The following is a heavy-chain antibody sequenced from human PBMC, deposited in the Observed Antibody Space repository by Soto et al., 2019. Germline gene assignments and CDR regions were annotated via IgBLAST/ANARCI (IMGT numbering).Heavy chain of an antibody. V-gene: IGHV3-7*01. D-gene: IGHD3-10*01. J-gene: IGHJ5*02. CDR2: IKQDGSEE. CDR3: AISSVVRSDREFDP. Sequence: EVQLVESGGGLVQPGGSLRLSCAASGFTFSGFWMSWVRQAPGKGLEWVANIKQDGSEEYYVDSVKGRFTISRDNAKNSLDLQMNSLTAEDTAVYYCAISSVVRSDREFDPWGQGTLVTVSS. CDR1: GFTFSGFW.